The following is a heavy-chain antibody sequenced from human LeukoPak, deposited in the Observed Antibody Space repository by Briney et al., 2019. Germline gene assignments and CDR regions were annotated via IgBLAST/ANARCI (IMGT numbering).Heavy chain of an antibody. CDR1: GFTFSSCW. Sequence: GGSLRLSCAASGFTFSSCWMSWVRQAPGEGPEWVANIKQDESEIYYVDSVKGRFTISRDNAKNSLYLQMNSLRAEDTAVYYCARDKVVGATVFDYWGQGTLVTVST. CDR3: ARDKVVGATVFDY. V-gene: IGHV3-7*01. J-gene: IGHJ4*02. CDR2: IKQDESEI. D-gene: IGHD1-26*01.